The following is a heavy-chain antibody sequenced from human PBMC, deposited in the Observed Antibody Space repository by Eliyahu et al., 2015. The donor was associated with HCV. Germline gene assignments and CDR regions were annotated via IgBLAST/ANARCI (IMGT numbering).Heavy chain of an antibody. Sequence: QVQLVQSGAEVKKPGSSVKVSCXASGGTFSRYAISWVRQAPGQGLEWIGGIIPIFGTSKYAQKFQGRXTITADESTSTAYMELSSLRSEDTALYYCARDRYYDDNSNYFESEYWGQGTLVTVSS. J-gene: IGHJ4*02. CDR2: IIPIFGTS. CDR3: ARDRYYDDNSNYFESEY. D-gene: IGHD3-16*01. V-gene: IGHV1-69*01. CDR1: GGTFSRYA.